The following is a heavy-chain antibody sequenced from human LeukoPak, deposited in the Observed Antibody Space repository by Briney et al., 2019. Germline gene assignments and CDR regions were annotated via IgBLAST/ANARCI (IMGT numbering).Heavy chain of an antibody. CDR1: GGSISSSDYY. CDR2: IYYSGIT. CDR3: ARYNYYGSGSYYYFDY. D-gene: IGHD3-10*01. V-gene: IGHV4-30-4*01. J-gene: IGHJ4*02. Sequence: SQTLSLTCTVSGGSISSSDYYWSWIRQPPGKGLEWIGYIYYSGITYYNPSLQSRVTISVDTSKNRSSLKLSSVTAADTAVYYCARYNYYGSGSYYYFDYWGQGTLVTVSS.